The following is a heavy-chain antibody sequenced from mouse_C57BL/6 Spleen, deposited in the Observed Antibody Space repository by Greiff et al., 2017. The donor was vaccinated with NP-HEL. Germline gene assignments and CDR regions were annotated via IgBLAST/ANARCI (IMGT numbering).Heavy chain of an antibody. CDR3: ARSGRTDFDY. Sequence: EVKVVESGGGLVQPGGSLSLSCAASGFTFTDYYMSWVRQPPGKALEWLGFIRNKANGYTTEYSASVKGRFTISRDNSQSILYLQMNALRAEDSATYYCARSGRTDFDYWGQGTTLTVSS. CDR2: IRNKANGYTT. D-gene: IGHD1-1*01. CDR1: GFTFTDYY. V-gene: IGHV7-3*01. J-gene: IGHJ2*01.